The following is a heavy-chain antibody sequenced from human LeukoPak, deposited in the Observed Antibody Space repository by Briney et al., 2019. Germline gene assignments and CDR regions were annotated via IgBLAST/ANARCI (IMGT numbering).Heavy chain of an antibody. D-gene: IGHD3-3*01. V-gene: IGHV3-7*01. Sequence: PGGSLRLSCAASGFSFSSYWMTWVRQAPGKGLEWVANINQDGSDKPYVDSVKGRFTISRDNAKNSLYLQMNSLRAEDTAVYYCAREEEYYDFWSGYSNWGQGTLVTVSS. CDR1: GFSFSSYW. CDR2: INQDGSDK. CDR3: AREEEYYDFWSGYSN. J-gene: IGHJ4*02.